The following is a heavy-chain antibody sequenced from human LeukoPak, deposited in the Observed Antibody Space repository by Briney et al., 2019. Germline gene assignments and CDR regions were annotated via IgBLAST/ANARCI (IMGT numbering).Heavy chain of an antibody. CDR3: ARGRQLDLGELFPFAEFFQP. V-gene: IGHV1-69*04. CDR2: IIPILGIA. J-gene: IGHJ1*01. CDR1: GGTFSSYA. Sequence: SVKVSCKGSGGTFSSYAISWVRQAPGQGPEWMGRIIPILGIANYAQKFQVRVTITADKSTSPAYMELSSLRSEDTAVYYCARGRQLDLGELFPFAEFFQPWGQGTLVTVFS. D-gene: IGHD3-16*01.